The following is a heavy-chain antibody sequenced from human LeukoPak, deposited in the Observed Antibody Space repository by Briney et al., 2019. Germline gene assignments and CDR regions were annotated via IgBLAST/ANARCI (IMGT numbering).Heavy chain of an antibody. Sequence: PGGSLRLSCAASGFTFSSYEMNWVRQAPGKGLEWVSYISSSGSTIYYADSVKGRFTISRDNSKNTLYLQMNSLRAEDTAVYYCAKAAAVNKYYFDYWGQGTLVTVSS. CDR2: ISSSGSTI. CDR3: AKAAAVNKYYFDY. CDR1: GFTFSSYE. D-gene: IGHD6-13*01. V-gene: IGHV3-48*03. J-gene: IGHJ4*02.